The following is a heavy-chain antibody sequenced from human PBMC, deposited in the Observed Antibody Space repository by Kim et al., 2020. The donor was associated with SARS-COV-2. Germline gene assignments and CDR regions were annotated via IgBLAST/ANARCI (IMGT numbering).Heavy chain of an antibody. J-gene: IGHJ6*02. CDR2: MAYDGSDK. V-gene: IGHV3-30*18. CDR1: GFTFSNYD. Sequence: GGSLRLSCAASGFTFSNYDMHWVRQAPGKGLEWVAVMAYDGSDKYYGDSVKGRFTISRDNSKNTLYLQMYSLRPDDTALYYCAKGRGAQYYYYGMDVWGQGTTVTVSS. CDR3: AKGRGAQYYYYGMDV.